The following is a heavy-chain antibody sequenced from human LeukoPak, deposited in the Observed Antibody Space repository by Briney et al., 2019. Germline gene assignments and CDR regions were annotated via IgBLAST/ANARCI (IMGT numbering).Heavy chain of an antibody. CDR2: IYDDART. V-gene: IGHV3-53*05. Sequence: GGYLTFTCRVSGLTVSTAHMDWLRPGPGKGLEWVSLIYDDARTVYADAAKGRFTISRDTSKDMGYLQMNSLRAEDSAIYYCARDRAGRQSWVEFDPWGQGTLVTVSS. J-gene: IGHJ5*02. D-gene: IGHD1-26*01. CDR1: GLTVSTAH. CDR3: ARDRAGRQSWVEFDP.